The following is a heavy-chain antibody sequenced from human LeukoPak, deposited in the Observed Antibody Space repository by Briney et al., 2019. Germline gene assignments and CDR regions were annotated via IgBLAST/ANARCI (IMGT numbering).Heavy chain of an antibody. Sequence: ASVKVSCKASGYTFTSYYMHWVRQAPGQGLEWMAIINPSGGSTSYAQKFQGRVTMTRDTSTSTVYMELSSLRSEDTAVYYCARVSRPSYDSSGYYYPGDYWGQGTLVTVSS. V-gene: IGHV1-46*01. CDR3: ARVSRPSYDSSGYYYPGDY. CDR1: GYTFTSYY. D-gene: IGHD3-22*01. CDR2: INPSGGST. J-gene: IGHJ4*02.